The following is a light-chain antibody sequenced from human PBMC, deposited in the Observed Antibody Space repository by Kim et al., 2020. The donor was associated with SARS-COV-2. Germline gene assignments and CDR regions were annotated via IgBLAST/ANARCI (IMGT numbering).Light chain of an antibody. CDR1: RIGSES. CDR2: YDS. V-gene: IGLV3-21*04. CDR3: QVWDRSTNRV. Sequence: VAPGKTARNTGGEDRIGSESVHWDQQQPGQAPVVVIYYDSGRPSGVPERFSGSNSRDTATLTISRVEAGDEADYYCQVWDRSTNRVFGGGTQLTVL. J-gene: IGLJ3*02.